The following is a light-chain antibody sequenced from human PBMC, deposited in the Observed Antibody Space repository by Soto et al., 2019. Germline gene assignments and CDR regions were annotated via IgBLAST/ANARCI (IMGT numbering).Light chain of an antibody. V-gene: IGLV1-44*01. CDR2: TNY. CDR1: SSNIGTNS. J-gene: IGLJ1*01. CDR3: AAWDDSLNGHV. Sequence: QAVVTQPPSASGTPGQRVTISCSGSSSNIGTNSVNWYQQLPGAAPKLLIYTNYQRPSGVPDRLSGSKSGTSASLAISGLQSEDEADYYCAAWDDSLNGHVFGTGTKLTVL.